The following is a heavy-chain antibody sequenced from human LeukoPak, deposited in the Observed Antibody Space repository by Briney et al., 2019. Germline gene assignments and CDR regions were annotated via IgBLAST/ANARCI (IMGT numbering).Heavy chain of an antibody. D-gene: IGHD3-3*01. CDR3: ASHFEAGREYDFWSGYYDRLGWFDP. CDR2: IYYSGST. CDR1: GGSISSSSYY. V-gene: IGHV4-39*01. J-gene: IGHJ5*02. Sequence: SETLSLTRTVSGGSISSSSYYWGWIRQPPGKGLEWIGSIYYSGSTYYNPSLKSRVTISVDTSKNQFSLKLSSVTAADTAVYYCASHFEAGREYDFWSGYYDRLGWFDPWGQGTLVTVSS.